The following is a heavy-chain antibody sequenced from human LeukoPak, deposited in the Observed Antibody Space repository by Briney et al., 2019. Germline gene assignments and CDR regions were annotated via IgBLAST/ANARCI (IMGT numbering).Heavy chain of an antibody. CDR2: INPNSGGT. CDR1: GYTFTDYY. V-gene: IGHV1-2*02. D-gene: IGHD6-13*01. Sequence: GASVKVSCKASGYTFTDYYMHWVRQAPGQGLEWMGWINPNSGGTNYAQKFQGRVTVTRDTSISTAFMDLSSLRSDDTAVSYCARGPPRGTAAGPDFWGQGTLVTVSS. J-gene: IGHJ4*02. CDR3: ARGPPRGTAAGPDF.